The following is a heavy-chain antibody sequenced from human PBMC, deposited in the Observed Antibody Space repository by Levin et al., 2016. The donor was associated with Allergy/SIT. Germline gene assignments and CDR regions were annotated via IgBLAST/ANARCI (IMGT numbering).Heavy chain of an antibody. Sequence: GESLKISCAVSGLTVSSTYINWVRQAPGRGLEWVSVIYSGGSTFYADSVKGRFSISRDNFENTVHLHMNILRAEDTAVYYCLGDRSRLSIEHWGQGTLVTVSS. CDR1: GLTVSSTY. V-gene: IGHV3-53*01. J-gene: IGHJ1*01. CDR2: IYSGGST. CDR3: LGDRSRLSIEH. D-gene: IGHD3-3*02.